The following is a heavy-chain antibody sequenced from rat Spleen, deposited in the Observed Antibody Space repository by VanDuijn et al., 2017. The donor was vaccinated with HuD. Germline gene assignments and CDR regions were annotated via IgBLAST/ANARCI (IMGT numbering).Heavy chain of an antibody. CDR3: ARHFSPADYYSSFPVLY. Sequence: EVQLVESDGGLVQPGRSLKLSCAASGFTFSNYGMAWVRQAPKKGLEWVAYISYDGGSTYYRDSVKGRFTISRDNTKSTLYLQMDSLRSEDTATYYCARHFSPADYYSSFPVLYWGQGTLVTVSS. D-gene: IGHD1-2*01. CDR1: GFTFSNYG. J-gene: IGHJ3*01. V-gene: IGHV5-29*01. CDR2: ISYDGGST.